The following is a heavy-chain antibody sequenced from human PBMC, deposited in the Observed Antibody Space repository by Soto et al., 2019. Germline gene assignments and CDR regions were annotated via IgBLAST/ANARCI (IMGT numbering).Heavy chain of an antibody. Sequence: SETLSLTCAVYGGSFSGYYWSWIRQPPGKGLEWIGEINHSGSTNYNPSLKSRVTISVDTSKNQFSLKLSSVTAADTAVYYCARGVSVVRYCSSTSCSPRPRRDYYYYMDVWGKGTTVTVSS. CDR2: INHSGST. J-gene: IGHJ6*03. CDR1: GGSFSGYY. CDR3: ARGVSVVRYCSSTSCSPRPRRDYYYYMDV. D-gene: IGHD2-2*01. V-gene: IGHV4-34*01.